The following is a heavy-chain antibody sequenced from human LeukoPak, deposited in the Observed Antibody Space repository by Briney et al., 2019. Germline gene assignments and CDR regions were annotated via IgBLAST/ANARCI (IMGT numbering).Heavy chain of an antibody. J-gene: IGHJ5*02. D-gene: IGHD5-12*01. CDR2: LSPDGSST. V-gene: IGHV3-74*01. CDR1: GFTFSSYW. CDR3: TRMRREAPGLPDL. Sequence: GGSLRLSCAASGFTFSSYWMQWVRQAPGKGLVWVSRLSPDGSSTTSADSVKDRFTISRDNAKNALYLQIGSLRADDTAVYYCTRMRREAPGLPDLWGQGTIVTVSS.